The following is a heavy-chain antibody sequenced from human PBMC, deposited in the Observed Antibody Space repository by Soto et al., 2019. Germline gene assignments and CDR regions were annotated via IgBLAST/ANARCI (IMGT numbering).Heavy chain of an antibody. V-gene: IGHV1-69*12. D-gene: IGHD3-22*01. CDR2: IIPIFGTT. J-gene: IGHJ6*02. CDR3: ARLGDDSSGYYYYYGMDV. Sequence: QVQLVQSGAEVKKPGSSVKVSCKASGGTFSSYAISWVRQAPGQGLEWMGGIIPIFGTTNYAQKFQGRVTITADESTSTAYMGLSSLRSEDTAVYYCARLGDDSSGYYYYYGMDVWGQGATVTVSS. CDR1: GGTFSSYA.